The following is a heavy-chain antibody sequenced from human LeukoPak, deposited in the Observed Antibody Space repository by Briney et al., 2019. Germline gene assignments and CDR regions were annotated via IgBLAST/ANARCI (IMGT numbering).Heavy chain of an antibody. J-gene: IGHJ4*02. D-gene: IGHD6-13*01. CDR1: GFTFSTYG. V-gene: IGHV3-33*01. Sequence: AGRSLRLSCAASGFTFSTYGMHWVRQAPGKGLEWVAVIWYDGSDKYYADSVKGRFTISRDKSKNTLYLQMNSLRAEDTAVYYCARYSSSWYSIDYWGQGTLVTVSS. CDR3: ARYSSSWYSIDY. CDR2: IWYDGSDK.